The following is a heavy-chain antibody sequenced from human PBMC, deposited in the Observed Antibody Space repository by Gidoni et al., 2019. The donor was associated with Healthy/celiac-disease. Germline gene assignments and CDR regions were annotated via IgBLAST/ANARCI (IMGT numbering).Heavy chain of an antibody. Sequence: QVQLQQWGAGLLKPSETLSLTCAVYGGSFRGYYWSWIRQPPGKGLEWIGEINHSGSTNYNPSLKSRVTISVDTSKNQFSLKLSSVTAADTAVYYCAISSSWPFDYWGQGTLVTVSS. J-gene: IGHJ4*02. D-gene: IGHD6-13*01. CDR1: GGSFRGYY. CDR3: AISSSWPFDY. CDR2: INHSGST. V-gene: IGHV4-34*01.